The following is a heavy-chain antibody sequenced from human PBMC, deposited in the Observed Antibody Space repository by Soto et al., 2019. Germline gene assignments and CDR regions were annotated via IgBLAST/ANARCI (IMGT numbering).Heavy chain of an antibody. Sequence: QVQLVESGGGVVQPGRSLRLSCAASGFTFSSYGMHWVRQAPGKGLEWVAVIWYDGSNKYYADSVKGRFTISRDNSKNTLYLQMNSLRAEDTAVYYCARDSGYSGYDLADYWGQGTLVTVSS. D-gene: IGHD5-12*01. CDR1: GFTFSSYG. V-gene: IGHV3-33*01. CDR2: IWYDGSNK. J-gene: IGHJ4*02. CDR3: ARDSGYSGYDLADY.